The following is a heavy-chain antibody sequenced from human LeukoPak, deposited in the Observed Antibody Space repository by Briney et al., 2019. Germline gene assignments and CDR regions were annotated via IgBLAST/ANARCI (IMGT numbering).Heavy chain of an antibody. D-gene: IGHD1-1*01. CDR2: ISTSSSYI. CDR1: GFTFSGYS. J-gene: IGHJ6*03. CDR3: ARQNWNDGNYYMDV. Sequence: GGSLRLSCVGSGFTFSGYSMNWVRQAPGKGLEWVSFISTSSSYIYYADSVKGRLTTSRDNAKNSLYLQMNSLRAEDTAVYYCARQNWNDGNYYMDVWGKGTTVTISS. V-gene: IGHV3-21*01.